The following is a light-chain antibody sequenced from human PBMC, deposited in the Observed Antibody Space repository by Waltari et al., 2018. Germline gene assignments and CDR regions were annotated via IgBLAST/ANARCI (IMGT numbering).Light chain of an antibody. CDR1: SSNIGTNT. CDR2: SNN. Sequence: QSVLTQPPSASGTPGQRVTVSCSGSSSNIGTNTVNWYQQLPGTAPKLLIHSNNQWPSGVPDRFSGSKSGTSASLGISGLQSEDEADYYCAAWDDSLHGLVFGGGTKLTVL. CDR3: AAWDDSLHGLV. V-gene: IGLV1-44*01. J-gene: IGLJ3*02.